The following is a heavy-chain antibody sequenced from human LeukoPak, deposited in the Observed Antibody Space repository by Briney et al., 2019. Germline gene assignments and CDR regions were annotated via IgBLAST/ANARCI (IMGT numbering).Heavy chain of an antibody. Sequence: GGSLRLSCAASGFRFDDYPMHWVRQAPGKGLEWVSGICWESAAIGYADSVRCRFTLSRDNAKNSLFLQMSSLRAEDTALYYCTKRARMGIEAAGDGFHIWGQGTMVTVSS. D-gene: IGHD6-13*01. CDR3: TKRARMGIEAAGDGFHI. J-gene: IGHJ3*02. CDR1: GFRFDDYP. CDR2: ICWESAAI. V-gene: IGHV3-9*01.